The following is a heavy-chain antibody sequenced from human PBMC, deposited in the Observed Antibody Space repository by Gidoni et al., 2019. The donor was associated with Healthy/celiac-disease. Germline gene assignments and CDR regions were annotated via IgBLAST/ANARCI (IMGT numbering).Heavy chain of an antibody. CDR1: GGSFSGSY. D-gene: IGHD3-10*01. CDR2: INHSAST. J-gene: IGHJ4*01. CDR3: ARAQGFGRYFDY. V-gene: IGHV4-34*01. Sequence: QVQLQQWGAGLLKPSETLSLTCAVPGGSFSGSYWGWIRQPPGKGLEWIGEINHSASTNYNPSLKSRVTISVDTSKNQFSLKLSSVTAADTAVYYCARAQGFGRYFDYWGQGTLVTVSS.